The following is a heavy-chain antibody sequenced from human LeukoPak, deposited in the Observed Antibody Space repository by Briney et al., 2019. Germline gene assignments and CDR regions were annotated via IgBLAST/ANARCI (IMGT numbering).Heavy chain of an antibody. CDR2: IYYIGST. Sequence: SETLSLSCPASGGSISSYYWSWIRQPPGKGLGWIGYIYYIGSTNYNPCLKSRVTISVDTSKNQFSLKLSSVTAADTAVYYCARVRGYSSGWYPAWGQGTLVTVSS. CDR3: ARVRGYSSGWYPA. V-gene: IGHV4-59*01. D-gene: IGHD6-19*01. CDR1: GGSISSYY. J-gene: IGHJ5*02.